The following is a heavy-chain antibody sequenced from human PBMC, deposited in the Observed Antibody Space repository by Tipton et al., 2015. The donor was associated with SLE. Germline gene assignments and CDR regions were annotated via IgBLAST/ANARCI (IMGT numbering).Heavy chain of an antibody. CDR2: ISSSGSTT. V-gene: IGHV3-11*01. Sequence: GSLRLSCAASGFTFSDYYMSWIRQAPGKGLEWVSYISSSGSTTYYADSVQGRFTISRDVSESTLYLQMNSLRVEDTAIYYCAKERGGGNFDYWGQGTLVTVSS. J-gene: IGHJ4*02. CDR1: GFTFSDYY. D-gene: IGHD2-15*01. CDR3: AKERGGGNFDY.